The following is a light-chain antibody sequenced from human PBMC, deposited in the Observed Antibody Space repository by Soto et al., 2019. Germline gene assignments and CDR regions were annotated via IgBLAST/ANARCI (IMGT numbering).Light chain of an antibody. CDR3: SSFPGSNNFE. CDR1: GSDVGGYNY. J-gene: IGLJ2*01. V-gene: IGLV2-8*01. Sequence: QSALTQPPSASGSPGQSVTISCTGTGSDVGGYNYVSWYQQHPGKAPKLMIYEVSKRPSGVPDRFSGSKSGNTASLTVSGLQAEDEADYYCSSFPGSNNFEFGGGTKLTVL. CDR2: EVS.